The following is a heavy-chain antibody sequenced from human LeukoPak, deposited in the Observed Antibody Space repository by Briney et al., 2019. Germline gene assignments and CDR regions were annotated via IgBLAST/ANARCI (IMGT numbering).Heavy chain of an antibody. V-gene: IGHV3-11*01. Sequence: GGSLRLSCAASGFTFSDYYMSWIRQAPGKGLEWVSYISSSGSTIYYADSVKGRFTIPRDNAKNSLYLQMNSLRAEDTAVYYCAKAPPYKKYFDYWGQGTLVTASS. CDR1: GFTFSDYY. D-gene: IGHD1-1*01. CDR3: AKAPPYKKYFDY. J-gene: IGHJ4*02. CDR2: ISSSGSTI.